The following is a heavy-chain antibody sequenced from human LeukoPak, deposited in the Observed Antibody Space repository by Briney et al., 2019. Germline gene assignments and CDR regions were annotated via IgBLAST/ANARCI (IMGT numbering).Heavy chain of an antibody. CDR1: GGSVSSGSYY. CDR3: ARFGVPAAIFDY. CDR2: IYYSGST. Sequence: SETLSLTCTVSGGSVSSGSYYWSWIRQPPGKGLGWIGYIYYSGSTNYNPSLKSRVTISVDTSKNQFSLKLSSVTAADTAVYYCARFGVPAAIFDYWGQGTLVTVSS. D-gene: IGHD2-2*01. V-gene: IGHV4-61*01. J-gene: IGHJ4*02.